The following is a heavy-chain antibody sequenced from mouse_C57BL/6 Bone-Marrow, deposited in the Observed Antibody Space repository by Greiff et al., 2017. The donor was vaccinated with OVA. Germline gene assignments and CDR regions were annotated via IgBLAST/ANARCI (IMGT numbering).Heavy chain of an antibody. CDR3: ASYYGSSFYWYFDV. D-gene: IGHD1-1*01. CDR1: GFTFTDYY. J-gene: IGHJ1*03. V-gene: IGHV1-26*01. Sequence: EVQLQQSGPELVQPGASVKISCNASGFTFTDYYMNWVQQSPGKSLEWIGDINPNNGGTSYNQKFTGEATLTVEKSSRTAYMKLRSLTSEDYAGEYCASYYGSSFYWYFDVWGTGTTVTVSS. CDR2: INPNNGGT.